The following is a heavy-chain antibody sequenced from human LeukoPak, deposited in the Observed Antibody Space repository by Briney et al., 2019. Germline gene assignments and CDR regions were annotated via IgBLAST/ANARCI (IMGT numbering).Heavy chain of an antibody. CDR2: INPNSGGT. CDR1: GYTFTGYY. CDR3: ARARGTSFTMVRGVTGFDY. J-gene: IGHJ4*02. V-gene: IGHV1-2*04. D-gene: IGHD3-10*01. Sequence: GASVKVSCTASGYTFTGYYIHWVRQAPGQGLEWMGWINPNSGGTSNAQKFQGWVTMTSDTSISTAYMELRRLTSDDTAVYYCARARGTSFTMVRGVTGFDYWGQGTLVTVSS.